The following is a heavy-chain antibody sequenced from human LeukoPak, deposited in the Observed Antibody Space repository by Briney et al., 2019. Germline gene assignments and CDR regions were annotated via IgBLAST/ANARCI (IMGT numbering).Heavy chain of an antibody. D-gene: IGHD1-26*01. CDR2: ITASGTAM. J-gene: IGHJ4*02. CDR3: ASSGSYRFDY. V-gene: IGHV3-48*02. CDR1: GFTFSSYS. Sequence: EGSLRLSCAASGFTFSSYSMNWVRQAPGKGLEWVSHITASGTAMIYADSVKGRFTISRDNAKNSLYLQMNSLRDEDTAVYYCASSGSYRFDYWGQGTLVTVSS.